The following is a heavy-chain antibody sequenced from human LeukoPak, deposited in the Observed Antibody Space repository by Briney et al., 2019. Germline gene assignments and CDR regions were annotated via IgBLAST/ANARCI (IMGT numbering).Heavy chain of an antibody. CDR3: TTDSGDY. V-gene: IGHV3-49*04. D-gene: IGHD3-10*01. J-gene: IGHJ4*02. CDR1: GFTFSAYW. Sequence: PGGSLRLSCAASGFTFSAYWMTWVRQAPGKGLEWVGFIRSKAYGGTTEYAASVKGRFTISRDDSKNTLYLQMNSLKTEDTAVYYCTTDSGDYWGQGTLVTVSS. CDR2: IRSKAYGGTT.